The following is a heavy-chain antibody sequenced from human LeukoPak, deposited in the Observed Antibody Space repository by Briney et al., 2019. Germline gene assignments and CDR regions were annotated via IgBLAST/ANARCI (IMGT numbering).Heavy chain of an antibody. D-gene: IGHD3-10*01. CDR1: GGSISSNSYY. J-gene: IGHJ5*02. CDR3: ARNRYYYGSGNYGVPNWFDP. CDR2: TYYSGST. Sequence: SETLSLTCTVSGGSISSNSYYWGWIRQPPGKGLEWIGSTYYSGSTYYKSSLKSRVTMSVDTSKNQFSLKLNSVTAADTAVYYCARNRYYYGSGNYGVPNWFDPWGQGTLVTVSS. V-gene: IGHV4-39*01.